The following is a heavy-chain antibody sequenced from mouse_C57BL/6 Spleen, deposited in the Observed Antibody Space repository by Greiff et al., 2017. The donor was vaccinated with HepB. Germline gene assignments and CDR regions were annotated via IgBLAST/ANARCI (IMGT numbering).Heavy chain of an antibody. Sequence: EVKLVESEGGLVQPGSSMKLSCTASGFTFSDYYMAWVRQVPEKGLEWVANINYDGSSTYYLDSLKSRFIISRDNAKNILYLQMSSLKSEDTATYYCARLRYGPYYYAMDYWGQGTSVTVSS. CDR2: INYDGSST. V-gene: IGHV5-16*01. D-gene: IGHD2-10*02. CDR1: GFTFSDYY. J-gene: IGHJ4*01. CDR3: ARLRYGPYYYAMDY.